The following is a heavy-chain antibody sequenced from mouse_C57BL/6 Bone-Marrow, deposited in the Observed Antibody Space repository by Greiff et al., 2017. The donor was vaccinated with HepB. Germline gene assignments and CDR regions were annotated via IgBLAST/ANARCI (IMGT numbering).Heavy chain of an antibody. J-gene: IGHJ2*01. CDR3: ARFSTVVAPYYFDY. CDR2: IDPSDSYT. V-gene: IGHV1-59*01. D-gene: IGHD1-1*01. CDR1: GYTFTSYW. Sequence: VQLQQPGAELVRPGTSVKLSCKASGYTFTSYWMHWVKQRPGQGLEWIGVIDPSDSYTNYNQKFKGKATLTVDTSSSTAYMQLSSLTSEDSAVYYCARFSTVVAPYYFDYWGQGTTLTVSS.